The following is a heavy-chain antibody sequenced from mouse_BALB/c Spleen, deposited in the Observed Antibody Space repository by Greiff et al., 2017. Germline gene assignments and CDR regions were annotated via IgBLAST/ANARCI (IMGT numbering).Heavy chain of an antibody. V-gene: IGHV2-3*01. Sequence: LISRLSISKDNSKSQVFLKLNSLQTDDTATYYCAKYGNYYFDYWGQGTTLTVSS. D-gene: IGHD2-1*01. J-gene: IGHJ2*01. CDR3: AKYGNYYFDY.